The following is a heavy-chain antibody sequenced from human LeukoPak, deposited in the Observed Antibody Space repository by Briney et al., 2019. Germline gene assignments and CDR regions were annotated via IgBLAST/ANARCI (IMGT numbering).Heavy chain of an antibody. D-gene: IGHD5-18*01. V-gene: IGHV4-31*03. J-gene: IGHJ6*02. CDR1: GGSISSGGYY. Sequence: PSQTLSLTCTVSGGSISSGGYYWSWIRQHPGKGLEWIGYIYYSESTYYNPSLKSRVTISVDTSKNQFSLKLSSVTAADTAVYYCARGTQLWPSYYYGMDVWGQGTTVTVSS. CDR3: ARGTQLWPSYYYGMDV. CDR2: IYYSEST.